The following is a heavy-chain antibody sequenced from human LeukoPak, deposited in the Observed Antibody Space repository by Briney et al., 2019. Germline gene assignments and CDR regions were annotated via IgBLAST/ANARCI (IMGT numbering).Heavy chain of an antibody. Sequence: SETLSLTCTVSGGSISSYYWSWIRQPPGKGLEGIGYIYYSGSTNYNPSLKSRVTISVDTSKNQFSLKLSSVTAADTAVYYCARFYGRAAAGGYGMDVWGQGTTVTVSS. D-gene: IGHD6-13*01. CDR3: ARFYGRAAAGGYGMDV. CDR1: GGSISSYY. CDR2: IYYSGST. J-gene: IGHJ6*02. V-gene: IGHV4-59*12.